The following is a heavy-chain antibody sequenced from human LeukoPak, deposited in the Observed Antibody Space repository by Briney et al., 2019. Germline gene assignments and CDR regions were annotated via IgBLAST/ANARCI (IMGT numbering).Heavy chain of an antibody. CDR1: GGSFSGYY. CDR2: INHSGST. Sequence: ASETLSLTCAVYGGSFSGYYWSWIRQPPGKGLEWIGEINHSGSTNYNPSLKSRVTISVDTSKNQFSLKLSSVTAADTAVYYCVRDLRRAVAGHYYYYGMDVWGKGTTVTVSS. V-gene: IGHV4-34*01. J-gene: IGHJ6*04. D-gene: IGHD6-19*01. CDR3: VRDLRRAVAGHYYYYGMDV.